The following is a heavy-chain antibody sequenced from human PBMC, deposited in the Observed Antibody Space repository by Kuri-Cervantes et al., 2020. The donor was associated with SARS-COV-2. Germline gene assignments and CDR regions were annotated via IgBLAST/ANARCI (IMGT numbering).Heavy chain of an antibody. CDR1: GGSISSGGYS. CDR3: ARVDSSLTIDY. Sequence: LRLSCAVSGGSISSGGYSRSWIRQPPGKGLGWIGYIYHSGSTYFNPSLKSRVTLSADRSKNQFSLNLTSVTAADTAVYYCARVDSSLTIDYWGQGALVTVSS. CDR2: IYHSGST. J-gene: IGHJ4*02. V-gene: IGHV4-30-2*01. D-gene: IGHD6-13*01.